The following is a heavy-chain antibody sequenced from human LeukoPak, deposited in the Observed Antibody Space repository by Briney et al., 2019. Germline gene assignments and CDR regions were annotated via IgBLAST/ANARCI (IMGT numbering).Heavy chain of an antibody. CDR3: ARGTSRQWLVSYY. CDR2: IKQDGSEK. CDR1: GFTFSSYW. J-gene: IGHJ4*02. Sequence: GGSLRLSCAASGFTFSSYWMSWVRQAPGKGLEWVANIKQDGSEKYYVDSVKGRFTISRDNAKNSLYLQMNSLRAEDTAVYYCARGTSRQWLVSYYWGKGTLVTVSS. D-gene: IGHD6-19*01. V-gene: IGHV3-7*01.